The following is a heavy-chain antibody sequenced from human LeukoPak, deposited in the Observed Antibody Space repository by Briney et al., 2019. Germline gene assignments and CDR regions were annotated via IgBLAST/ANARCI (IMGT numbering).Heavy chain of an antibody. J-gene: IGHJ1*01. CDR2: ISYNGNYK. CDR1: GFTFSSYA. V-gene: IGHV3-30-3*01. D-gene: IGHD3-3*01. CDR3: ARGSNPESYDYWSGPEFQY. Sequence: GGSLRLSCAASGFTFSSYAMHWVRQAPGKGLEWVAVISYNGNYKYYADSVKGRFTISRDNSKNTLYLQMNSLRAVDTAVYYCARGSNPESYDYWSGPEFQYWGQGTLVTVS.